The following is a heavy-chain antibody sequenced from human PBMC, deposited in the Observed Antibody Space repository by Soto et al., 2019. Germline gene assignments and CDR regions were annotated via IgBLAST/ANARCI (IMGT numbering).Heavy chain of an antibody. CDR1: GGSISSYY. D-gene: IGHD2-8*01. CDR3: AREAGQDCTNGVCYWSGMDV. V-gene: IGHV4-4*07. Sequence: SETLSLTCTVSGGSISSYYWSWIRQPAGKGLEWIGRSYTSGSTNYNPSLKSRVTMSVDTSKNQFSLKPSSVTAADTAVYYCAREAGQDCTNGVCYWSGMDVWGQGTTVTVSS. CDR2: SYTSGST. J-gene: IGHJ6*02.